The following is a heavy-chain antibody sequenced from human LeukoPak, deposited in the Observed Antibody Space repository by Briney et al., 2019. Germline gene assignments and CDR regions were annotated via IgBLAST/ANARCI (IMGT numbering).Heavy chain of an antibody. Sequence: SETLSLTCTVSGGSISSYYWSWIRQPPGKGLEWIGYIYYSGSTNYNPSLKSRVTISVDTSKNQFSLKLSSVTAADTAVYHCARCGYYDSSGRYYYYMDVWGKGTTVTISS. CDR1: GGSISSYY. CDR3: ARCGYYDSSGRYYYYMDV. V-gene: IGHV4-59*01. CDR2: IYYSGST. J-gene: IGHJ6*03. D-gene: IGHD3-22*01.